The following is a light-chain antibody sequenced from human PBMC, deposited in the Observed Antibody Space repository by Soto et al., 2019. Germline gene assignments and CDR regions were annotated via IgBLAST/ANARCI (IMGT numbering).Light chain of an antibody. CDR3: QQFNSYPLT. CDR2: DAS. Sequence: IQLTQSPSSLSASVGDKVTISCRASQAINSALAWCQQRPGKAPMVLIYDASILESEVPSRFSGGGSGTDFTRTISSLQPEDFATYYCQQFNSYPLTFGGGTKVEIE. J-gene: IGKJ4*01. CDR1: QAINSA. V-gene: IGKV1-13*02.